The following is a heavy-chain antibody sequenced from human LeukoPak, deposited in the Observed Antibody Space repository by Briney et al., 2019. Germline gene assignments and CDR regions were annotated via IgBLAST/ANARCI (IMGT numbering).Heavy chain of an antibody. V-gene: IGHV3-30-3*01. CDR2: ISYDGSNK. D-gene: IGHD1-26*01. CDR3: AKGLYPVGSSHYFDY. Sequence: GGSLRLSCAASGFTFSSYAMHWVRQAPGKGLEWVAVISYDGSNKYYADSVKGRFTISRDNSKNTLYLQMNSLRAEDTAVYYCAKGLYPVGSSHYFDYWGQGTLVTVSS. CDR1: GFTFSSYA. J-gene: IGHJ4*02.